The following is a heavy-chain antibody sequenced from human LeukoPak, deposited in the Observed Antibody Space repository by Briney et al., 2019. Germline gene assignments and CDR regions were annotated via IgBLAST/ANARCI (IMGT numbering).Heavy chain of an antibody. D-gene: IGHD4-17*01. CDR1: GGSISSYY. Sequence: PSETLSLTCTVSGGSISSYYWGWIRQPPGKGLEWIGSIYHSGSTYYNPSLKSRVTISVDTSKNQFSLKLSSVTAADTAVYYCASSGDYEVRLAFDIWGQGTMVTVSS. CDR3: ASSGDYEVRLAFDI. V-gene: IGHV4-38-2*02. CDR2: IYHSGST. J-gene: IGHJ3*02.